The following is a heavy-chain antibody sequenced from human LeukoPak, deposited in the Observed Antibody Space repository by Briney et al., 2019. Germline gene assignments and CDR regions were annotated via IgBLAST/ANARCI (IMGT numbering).Heavy chain of an antibody. CDR2: ISNRGGTI. J-gene: IGHJ4*02. Sequence: GGSLRLSCAASGFTFSDYYMSWIRKAPGKGLEWVSYISNRGGTIYYADSVKGRFTISRDNAKNSLYLQMNSLRAEDTAMYYCARPTYYYDSSGPQEYWGQGTLVTVSS. V-gene: IGHV3-11*01. CDR3: ARPTYYYDSSGPQEY. D-gene: IGHD3-22*01. CDR1: GFTFSDYY.